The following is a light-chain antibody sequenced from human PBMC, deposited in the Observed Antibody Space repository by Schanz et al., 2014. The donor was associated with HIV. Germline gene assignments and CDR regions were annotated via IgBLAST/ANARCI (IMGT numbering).Light chain of an antibody. V-gene: IGLV2-8*01. J-gene: IGLJ3*02. CDR3: CSCTNTNTWV. CDR2: DVS. Sequence: QSALTQPPSASGSPGQSVNISCTGTSSDVGGYYYVSWYQQHPGKAPKLMIYDVSNRPSGVPDRFSGSKSGNTASLTISGLQAEDEADYYCCSCTNTNTWVFGGGTKLTVL. CDR1: SSDVGGYYY.